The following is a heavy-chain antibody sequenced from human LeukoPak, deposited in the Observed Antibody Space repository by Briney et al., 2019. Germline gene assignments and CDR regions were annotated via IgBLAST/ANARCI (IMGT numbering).Heavy chain of an antibody. Sequence: SETLSLTCTVSGGSISSSSYYWGWIRQPPGKGLEWIGSIYYSGSTYYNPPLKSRVTISVDTSKNQFSLKLSSVTAADTAVYYCASTRTHLLRYFNWLRRWGQGTLVTVSS. CDR3: ASTRTHLLRYFNWLRR. V-gene: IGHV4-39*01. J-gene: IGHJ4*02. CDR1: GGSISSSSYY. D-gene: IGHD3-9*01. CDR2: IYYSGST.